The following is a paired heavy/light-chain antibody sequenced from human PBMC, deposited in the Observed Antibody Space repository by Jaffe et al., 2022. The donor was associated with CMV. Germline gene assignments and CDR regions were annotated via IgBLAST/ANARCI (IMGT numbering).Heavy chain of an antibody. Sequence: EVQLVESGGGLVQPGGSLRLSCAASRFTFSNYAMSWVRQAPGKGLEWVSVISGSGGNTYFADSVKGRFTISRDNSKNTLYLQMNSLRAEDTAVYYCAKSYSSGSYSAFDYWGQGTLVTVSS. D-gene: IGHD3-10*01. J-gene: IGHJ4*02. V-gene: IGHV3-23*04. CDR3: AKSYSSGSYSAFDY. CDR1: RFTFSNYA. CDR2: ISGSGGNT.
Light chain of an antibody. CDR2: QAS. Sequence: DIQMTQSPSSLSASVGDRVTITCRASQSISRWLAWYQQKPGKAPKLLIYQASNLESWVPSRFSGSGSGTEFTLTISSLQPDDFATYYCQQYNSYPRTFGQGTKVEIK. CDR1: QSISRW. CDR3: QQYNSYPRT. J-gene: IGKJ1*01. V-gene: IGKV1-5*03.